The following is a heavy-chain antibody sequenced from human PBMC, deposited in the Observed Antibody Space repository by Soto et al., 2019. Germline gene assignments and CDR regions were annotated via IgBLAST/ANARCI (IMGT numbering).Heavy chain of an antibody. V-gene: IGHV3-53*01. Sequence: DVQLVESGGGLVQPGESLRLSCAVSGFTASSNYMTWVRQAPGKGLEWVSVSYSGGNTYYADSVKGRFTLSRDNFRNTMYLQMNRLRAEDTAVYYCAKGYGAGSYFCDSWGQGTLVTVSS. J-gene: IGHJ5*01. D-gene: IGHD3-10*01. CDR3: AKGYGAGSYFCDS. CDR1: GFTASSNY. CDR2: SYSGGNT.